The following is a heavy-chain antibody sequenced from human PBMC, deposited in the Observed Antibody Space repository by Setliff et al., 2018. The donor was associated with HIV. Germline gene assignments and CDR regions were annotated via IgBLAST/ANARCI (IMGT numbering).Heavy chain of an antibody. CDR2: IYYSGST. CDR3: ARGHMLITYYYYYYMDV. CDR1: GGSISSYY. J-gene: IGHJ6*03. V-gene: IGHV4-59*01. D-gene: IGHD3-10*02. Sequence: SETLSLTCTVSGGSISSYYWSWIRQPPGKELEWIGYIYYSGSTNYNPSLKSRVTISVDTSKNQFSLKLSSVTAADTAVYYCARGHMLITYYYYYYMDVWGKGTTVTVSS.